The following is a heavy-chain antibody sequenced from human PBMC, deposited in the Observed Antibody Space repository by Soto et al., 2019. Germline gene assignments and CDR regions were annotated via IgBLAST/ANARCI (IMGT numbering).Heavy chain of an antibody. V-gene: IGHV3-48*01. J-gene: IGHJ4*02. CDR1: GFTFSSYN. CDR2: ITTTGSDM. CDR3: ARDRGDGYIDY. Sequence: EVQLVESGGGLVQPGGSLRLSCVASGFTFSSYNMDWVRQAPVKGLEWVSFITTTGSDMYYPDSVKGRFTISRDNARNSLYLQVNSLRAVDTAMYYCARDRGDGYIDYWGQGTLVTVSS.